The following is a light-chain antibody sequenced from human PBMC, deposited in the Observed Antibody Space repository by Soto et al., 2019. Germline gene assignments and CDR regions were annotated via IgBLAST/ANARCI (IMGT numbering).Light chain of an antibody. Sequence: QSVLTQPPSASGSPGQSVTISCTGTSSDVGGYDFVSWYQQHPGKAPKLMIYDVNKRPSGVPDRFSGSKSGNTASLTVSGLQAEDEADYYCSSYAGSNNVVFGIGTKLTVL. J-gene: IGLJ1*01. V-gene: IGLV2-8*01. CDR2: DVN. CDR1: SSDVGGYDF. CDR3: SSYAGSNNVV.